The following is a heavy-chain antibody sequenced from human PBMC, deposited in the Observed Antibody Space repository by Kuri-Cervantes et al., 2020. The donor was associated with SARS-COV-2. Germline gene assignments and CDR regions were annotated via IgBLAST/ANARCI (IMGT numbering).Heavy chain of an antibody. CDR3: ARWLGPNSGGNWFDP. D-gene: IGHD6-19*01. J-gene: IGHJ5*02. Sequence: SETLSLTCTVFGGSISSYYWSWIRQPPGKGLEWIGYIYYSGSTNYNPSLKSRVTISVDTSKNQFSLRLSSVTAADTAVYYCARWLGPNSGGNWFDPWGQGTLVTVSS. V-gene: IGHV4-59*08. CDR2: IYYSGST. CDR1: GGSISSYY.